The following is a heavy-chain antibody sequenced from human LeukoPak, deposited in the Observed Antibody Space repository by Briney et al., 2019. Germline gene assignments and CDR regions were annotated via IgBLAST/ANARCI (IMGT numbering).Heavy chain of an antibody. CDR3: AFLRLGQFDY. CDR1: GFTVSSIY. J-gene: IGHJ4*02. D-gene: IGHD3-3*01. CDR2: IYSGGST. V-gene: IGHV3-66*01. Sequence: GGSLRLSCAASGFTVSSIYMSWVRQAPGKGLEWVSVIYSGGSTYYADSVKGRFTISRDNSKNTLYLQMNSLRAEDTAVYYCAFLRLGQFDYWGQGTLVTVSS.